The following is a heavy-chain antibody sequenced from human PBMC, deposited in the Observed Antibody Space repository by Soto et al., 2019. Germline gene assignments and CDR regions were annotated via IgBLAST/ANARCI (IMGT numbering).Heavy chain of an antibody. V-gene: IGHV1-46*01. Sequence: ASVKVSCKASGYTFTSYYMHWVRQAPGQGLEWMGIINPSGGSTSYAQKFQGRVTMTRETSTSTVYMELSSLRSEDTAVYYCARGGVAVVAATDAFDIWGQRTMVTGSS. D-gene: IGHD2-15*01. J-gene: IGHJ3*02. CDR3: ARGGVAVVAATDAFDI. CDR2: INPSGGST. CDR1: GYTFTSYY.